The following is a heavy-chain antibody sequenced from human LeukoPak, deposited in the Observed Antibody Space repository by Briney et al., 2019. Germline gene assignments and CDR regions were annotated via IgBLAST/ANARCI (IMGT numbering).Heavy chain of an antibody. J-gene: IGHJ3*02. D-gene: IGHD3-10*01. V-gene: IGHV1-18*01. CDR3: ARDRKYYYGSGTSFDI. CDR2: ISAYNGNT. CDR1: GYTFTSYG. Sequence: GASVKVSCKASGYTFTSYGISWVRQAPRQGLEWMGWISAYNGNTNYAQKLQGRVTMTTDTSTSTAYMELRSLRSDDTAVYYCARDRKYYYGSGTSFDIWGQGTMVTVSS.